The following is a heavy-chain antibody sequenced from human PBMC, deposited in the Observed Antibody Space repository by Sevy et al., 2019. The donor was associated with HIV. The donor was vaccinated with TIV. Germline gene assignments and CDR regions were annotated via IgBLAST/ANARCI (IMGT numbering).Heavy chain of an antibody. V-gene: IGHV3-9*01. Sequence: GGSLRLSCAGSGFTFGNYAMYWVRQSPGKGLEWVSGISWNSGSMGYADAVGGRFTISSDNAKNSLHLEMNSLRPEDTALYYCAKGVSGGNSGAAFDYWGQGTRVTVSS. J-gene: IGHJ4*02. D-gene: IGHD2-15*01. CDR2: ISWNSGSM. CDR1: GFTFGNYA. CDR3: AKGVSGGNSGAAFDY.